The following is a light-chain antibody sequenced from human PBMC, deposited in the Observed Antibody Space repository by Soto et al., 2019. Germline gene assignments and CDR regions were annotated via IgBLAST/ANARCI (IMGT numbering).Light chain of an antibody. CDR3: QQRSNWPLT. Sequence: EMVRTQSSATLSVYTGETTRLSCRSRESINTDVAWYQQKVGQTHRLIIHGESTRATGIPARFSGSGSGTDFTLTIRSLEAEDFAVYYCQQRSNWPLTFGGGNKVDIK. CDR1: ESINTD. J-gene: IGKJ4*01. V-gene: IGKV3-11*01. CDR2: GES.